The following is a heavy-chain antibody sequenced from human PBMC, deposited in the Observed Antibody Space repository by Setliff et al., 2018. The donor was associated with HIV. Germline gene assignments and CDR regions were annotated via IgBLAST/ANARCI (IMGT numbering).Heavy chain of an antibody. CDR2: IYFDGSDR. Sequence: GGSLRLSCAASGFYFRGYAMHWVRQAPGKGLEWVAVIYFDGSDRSYADSVKGRFTISRDNSKNTLYLEMASLRVEDTAVYYCARDNGVTSYRDAFDIWGQGTMVT. D-gene: IGHD2-8*01. V-gene: IGHV3-30*04. CDR3: ARDNGVTSYRDAFDI. CDR1: GFYFRGYA. J-gene: IGHJ3*02.